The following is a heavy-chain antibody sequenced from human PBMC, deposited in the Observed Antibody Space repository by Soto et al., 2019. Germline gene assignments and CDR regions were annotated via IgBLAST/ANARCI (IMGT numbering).Heavy chain of an antibody. CDR1: GDSISSYY. V-gene: IGHV4-59*12. D-gene: IGHD3-10*01. CDR2: ISYRGGT. J-gene: IGHJ5*02. CDR3: ARIRRGGWFDP. Sequence: PSETLSLTCTVSGDSISSYYWSWIRQPPGRGLEWIGYISYRGGTSYNPSLKSRVTISVDTSKNQFSLKLSSVTAADTAVYYCARIRRGGWFDPWGQGTLVTVSS.